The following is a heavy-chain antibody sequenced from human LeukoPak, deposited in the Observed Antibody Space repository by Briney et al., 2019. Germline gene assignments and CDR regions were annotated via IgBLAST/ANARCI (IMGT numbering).Heavy chain of an antibody. J-gene: IGHJ5*02. V-gene: IGHV4-39*07. D-gene: IGHD3-10*01. CDR3: ARFTPQGYGWGGYNRFDP. Sequence: SETLSLTCTVSGGSISSSSYYWAWIRQPPGKGLEWIGSIHYSGSTYYNPSLQSRVTISIDTSKNQFSLKLRFVTAADTAVYYCARFTPQGYGWGGYNRFDPWGQGTLVTVSS. CDR2: IHYSGST. CDR1: GGSISSSSYY.